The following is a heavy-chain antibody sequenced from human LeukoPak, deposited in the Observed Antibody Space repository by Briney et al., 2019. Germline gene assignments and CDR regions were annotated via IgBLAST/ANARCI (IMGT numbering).Heavy chain of an antibody. CDR2: ISSSSSYI. V-gene: IGHV3-21*01. Sequence: GGSLRLSCAASGFTFSSYSMNWVRQAPGKGLEWVSSISSSSSYIYYADSVKGRFTISRDNAKNSLYLQMNSLRAEDTAVYYCARAPGIALAGTFSGRFDPWGQGTLVTVSS. J-gene: IGHJ5*02. CDR3: ARAPGIALAGTFSGRFDP. CDR1: GFTFSSYS. D-gene: IGHD6-19*01.